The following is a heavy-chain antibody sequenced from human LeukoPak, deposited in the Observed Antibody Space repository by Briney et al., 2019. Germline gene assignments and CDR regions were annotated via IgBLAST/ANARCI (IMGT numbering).Heavy chain of an antibody. CDR3: ARTRYDYYDSSGEVSYYMDV. CDR1: GGSTSTYY. V-gene: IGHV4-4*07. D-gene: IGHD3-22*01. Sequence: PSETLSLTCTVSGGSTSTYYWSWIRQPAGKGLEWIGRIYTSGSTNYNPSLKSRVTMSVGTSKNQFSLKLSSVTAADTAVYYCARTRYDYYDSSGEVSYYMDVWGKGTTVTISS. J-gene: IGHJ6*03. CDR2: IYTSGST.